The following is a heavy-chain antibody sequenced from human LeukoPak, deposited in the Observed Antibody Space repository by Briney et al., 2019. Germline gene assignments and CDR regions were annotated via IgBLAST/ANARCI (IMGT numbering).Heavy chain of an antibody. CDR1: GYTFTNYW. D-gene: IGHD4-17*01. CDR2: MYPGDSDT. CDR3: ARGDYGDFRVFYTLFDY. V-gene: IGHV5-51*01. J-gene: IGHJ4*02. Sequence: GESLKISCKGSGYTFTNYWIGWVRQMPGKGLEWMGIMYPGDSDTRYSPSFQGQVTISADKSISTPYLQWSSLKASDTAMYYCARGDYGDFRVFYTLFDYWGQGTLVTVSS.